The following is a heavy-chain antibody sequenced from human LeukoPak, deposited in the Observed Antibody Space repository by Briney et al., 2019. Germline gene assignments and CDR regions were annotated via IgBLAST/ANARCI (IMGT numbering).Heavy chain of an antibody. Sequence: PSETLSLTCTVSGGSISSYYWSWIRQPPGKGLEWIGYIYYSGSTNYNPSLKSRVTISVDTSKNQFSLKLSSVTAADTAVYYCARAGYSGSHGYYYYYGMDVWSQGTTVTVSS. CDR3: ARAGYSGSHGYYYYYGMDV. V-gene: IGHV4-59*01. J-gene: IGHJ6*02. D-gene: IGHD3-10*01. CDR1: GGSISSYY. CDR2: IYYSGST.